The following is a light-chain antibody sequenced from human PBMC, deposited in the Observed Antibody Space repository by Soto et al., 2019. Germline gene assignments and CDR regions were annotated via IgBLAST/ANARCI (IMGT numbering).Light chain of an antibody. V-gene: IGKV1-39*01. CDR1: QSISNH. CDR2: AAS. J-gene: IGKJ4*01. Sequence: DIQMTQSPSSLSASVGEGVIITCRASQSISNHLNWYQQKPGKAPKLLIYAASSLQSGVPSRFSGSGSGTDFTLTISSLQSEDFAVYYCQQYNFWPLTFGGGTKVDIK. CDR3: QQYNFWPLT.